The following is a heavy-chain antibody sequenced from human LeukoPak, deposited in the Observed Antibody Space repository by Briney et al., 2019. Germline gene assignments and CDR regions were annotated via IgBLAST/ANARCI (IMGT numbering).Heavy chain of an antibody. D-gene: IGHD4-17*01. CDR1: GFTFSSYA. Sequence: PGRSLRLSYAASGFTFSSYAMHWVRQAPGKGLEWVAFIRYDGSNKYYADSVKGRFTISRDNSKNTLYLQMNSLRAEDTAVYYCAKAIIYGDYAGYWGQGTLVTVSS. CDR2: IRYDGSNK. CDR3: AKAIIYGDYAGY. J-gene: IGHJ4*02. V-gene: IGHV3-30*02.